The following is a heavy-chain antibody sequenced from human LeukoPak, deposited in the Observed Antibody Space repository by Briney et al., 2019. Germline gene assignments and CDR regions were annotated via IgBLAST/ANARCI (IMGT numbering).Heavy chain of an antibody. CDR3: VGASDNFDY. V-gene: IGHV4-59*01. Sequence: PSETLSLTCTVSGGSISSYYWSWIRQPPGKGLEWIGYIYYSGSTNYNPSLKSRVTISVDTSKNQFSLKLSSVTAADTAVYYCVGASDNFDYWGQGTLVTVSS. CDR1: GGSISSYY. J-gene: IGHJ4*02. CDR2: IYYSGST.